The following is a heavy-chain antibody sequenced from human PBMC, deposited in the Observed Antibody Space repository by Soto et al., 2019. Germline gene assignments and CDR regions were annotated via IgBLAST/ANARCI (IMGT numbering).Heavy chain of an antibody. CDR1: GFTFSTYS. CDR3: ARADTNGWSDAFDI. D-gene: IGHD6-19*01. J-gene: IGHJ3*02. V-gene: IGHV3-48*01. CDR2: INRSRSRI. Sequence: GGSLRLSCAASGFTFSTYSMNWVRQAPGKGLEWVSNINRSRSRIYYTDSVKGRFTISRDKAKNSLYLQMNSLRAEDTSVYYCARADTNGWSDAFDIWGQGTMVTVSS.